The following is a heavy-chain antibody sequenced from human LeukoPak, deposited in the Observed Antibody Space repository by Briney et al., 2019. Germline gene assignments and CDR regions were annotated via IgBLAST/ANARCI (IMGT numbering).Heavy chain of an antibody. V-gene: IGHV1-58*02. CDR3: AADRTTGTTETKFFRAFDI. Sequence: VASVSVSCKASGFTFTSSAMQWVRQARGQRLEWIGWIVVGSGKTNYAQTFQERVTITRERSTSTAYMEVSSLRSEDTAVYYCAADRTTGTTETKFFRAFDIWGQGTMVTVSS. D-gene: IGHD1-1*01. CDR1: GFTFTSSA. J-gene: IGHJ3*02. CDR2: IVVGSGKT.